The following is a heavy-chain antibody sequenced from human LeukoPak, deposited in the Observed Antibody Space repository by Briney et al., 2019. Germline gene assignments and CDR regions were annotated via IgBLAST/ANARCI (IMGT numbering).Heavy chain of an antibody. CDR1: GGSINNYY. Sequence: SETLSLTRTVSGGSINNYYWSWIRQSPGKGLEWIGYIYYSGSTNYNPSLKSRVTISVDTSKNQFSLKLSSVTAADTAVYFCARSAYGPETVDYWGQGTLVTVSS. J-gene: IGHJ4*02. CDR3: ARSAYGPETVDY. CDR2: IYYSGST. V-gene: IGHV4-59*01. D-gene: IGHD3-10*01.